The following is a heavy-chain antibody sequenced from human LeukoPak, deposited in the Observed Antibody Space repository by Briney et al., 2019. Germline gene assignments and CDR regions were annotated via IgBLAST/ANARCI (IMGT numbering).Heavy chain of an antibody. V-gene: IGHV3-53*01. CDR2: IYNGGDT. J-gene: IGHJ4*02. Sequence: GGSLRLSRAVSGFTASTNYMSWVRQAPGTGLEGVEVIYNGGDTYYADSVKGRFTFSRDNYKNMLYLQMNSLRAEDRAVYYCARHDSGYGPFDYWGQGTLVTVSS. CDR1: GFTASTNY. CDR3: ARHDSGYGPFDY. D-gene: IGHD3-22*01.